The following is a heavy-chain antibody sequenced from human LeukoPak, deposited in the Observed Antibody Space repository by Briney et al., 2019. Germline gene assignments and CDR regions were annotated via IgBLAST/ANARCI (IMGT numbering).Heavy chain of an antibody. J-gene: IGHJ4*02. V-gene: IGHV3-7*03. CDR3: ARSIMGGGAFDY. CDR1: GFTFSSYW. CDR2: IKEDGSEK. Sequence: PGGSLRVSCAASGFTFSSYWLNWVRQTPGKGLEWVANIKEDGSEKYHVDSVKGRFTIFRDNAKSSLYLQMNSLRAEDTALYYCARSIMGGGAFDYWGQGTQVTVSS. D-gene: IGHD3-16*01.